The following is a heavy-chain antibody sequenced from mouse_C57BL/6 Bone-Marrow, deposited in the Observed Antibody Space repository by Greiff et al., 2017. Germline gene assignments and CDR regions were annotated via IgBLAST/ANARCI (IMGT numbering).Heavy chain of an antibody. CDR2: FSNGGGST. Sequence: EVMLVESGGGLVQPGGSLKLSCAASGFTFSDYHMYWVRQTPEKRLEWVGYFSNGGGSTYYPDTVKGRFTISRDNAKNTLYRQMSRLKSKDTAMYYCARRAFNFFCDYWGQGTTLTVSS. CDR3: ARRAFNFFCDY. D-gene: IGHD4-1*02. V-gene: IGHV5-12*01. CDR1: GFTFSDYH. J-gene: IGHJ2*01.